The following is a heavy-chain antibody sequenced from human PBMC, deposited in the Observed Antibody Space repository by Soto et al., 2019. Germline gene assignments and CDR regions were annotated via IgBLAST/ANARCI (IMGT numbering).Heavy chain of an antibody. CDR1: GYSFTSYW. CDR3: ARRAPDFWSGYIPPDHYYYGMDV. J-gene: IGHJ6*02. Sequence: GESLKISCKGSGYSFTSYWIGWVRQMPGKGLKWMGIIYPGDSDTRYSPSFQGQVTISADKSISTAYLQWSSLKASDTAMYYCARRAPDFWSGYIPPDHYYYGMDVWGQGTTVTVSS. CDR2: IYPGDSDT. D-gene: IGHD3-3*01. V-gene: IGHV5-51*01.